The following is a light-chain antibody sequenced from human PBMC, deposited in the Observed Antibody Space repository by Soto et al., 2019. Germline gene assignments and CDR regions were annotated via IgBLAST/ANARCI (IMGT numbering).Light chain of an antibody. CDR3: QQYNNWPYT. CDR2: GAS. V-gene: IGKV3-15*01. J-gene: IGKJ2*01. Sequence: EILMTQSTATLSVSPGERATLSCRASQSVSSNLAWYQQKPGQPPRLLIYGASTRATSIPARFSGSGSGTEFTLTISSLQSEDFAVYYCQQYNNWPYTFGQGTKLEIK. CDR1: QSVSSN.